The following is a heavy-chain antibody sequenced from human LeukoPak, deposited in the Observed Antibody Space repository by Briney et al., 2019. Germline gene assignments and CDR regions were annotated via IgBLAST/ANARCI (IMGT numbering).Heavy chain of an antibody. Sequence: GGSLRLSCAASGFTFSSYAMSWVRQAPGKGLEWVAVIYSGGTTYYADSVKGRFTISRDNSKNTLYLQMDSLRVEDTAVYYCARSWDARLNFDCWGQGTLVTVSS. J-gene: IGHJ4*02. CDR1: GFTFSSYA. V-gene: IGHV3-66*02. CDR3: ARSWDARLNFDC. D-gene: IGHD1-26*01. CDR2: IYSGGTT.